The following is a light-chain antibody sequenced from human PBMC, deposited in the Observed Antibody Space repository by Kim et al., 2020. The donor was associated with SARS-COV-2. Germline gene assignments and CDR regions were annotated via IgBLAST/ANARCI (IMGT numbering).Light chain of an antibody. CDR1: QAISSN. J-gene: IGKJ1*01. V-gene: IGKV3-15*01. CDR3: QQYNNWST. Sequence: SPGERATLSCKASQAISSNLAWYQQKPGQTPRLLIYGASTRATGIAARFSGSGSGTEFTLTISSLQSEDFAIYYCQQYNNWSTFGQGTKVDIK. CDR2: GAS.